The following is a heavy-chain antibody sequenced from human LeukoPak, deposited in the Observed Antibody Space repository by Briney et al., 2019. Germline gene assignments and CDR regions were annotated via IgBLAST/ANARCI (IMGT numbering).Heavy chain of an antibody. Sequence: SETLSLTCAVSGYSISSGDYWGWIRQPPGKGLEWIGSIFNSGSTYYNPSLKSRVTISADTSKRHFSLKLSSVTAADTAVYYCARNRSEPLGNGGSFDYWGQGTLVAVSS. D-gene: IGHD3-16*01. CDR1: GYSISSGDY. CDR2: IFNSGST. V-gene: IGHV4-38-2*01. J-gene: IGHJ4*02. CDR3: ARNRSEPLGNGGSFDY.